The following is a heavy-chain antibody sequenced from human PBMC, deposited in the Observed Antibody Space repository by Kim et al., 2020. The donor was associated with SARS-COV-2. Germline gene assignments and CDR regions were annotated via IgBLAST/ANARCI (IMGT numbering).Heavy chain of an antibody. D-gene: IGHD6-13*01. Sequence: NPSLKSRVTISVDTSKNQFSLKLGSVAAADTAVYYCARGRAAAGDAFDIWGQGTMVTVSS. V-gene: IGHV4-59*09. CDR3: ARGRAAAGDAFDI. J-gene: IGHJ3*02.